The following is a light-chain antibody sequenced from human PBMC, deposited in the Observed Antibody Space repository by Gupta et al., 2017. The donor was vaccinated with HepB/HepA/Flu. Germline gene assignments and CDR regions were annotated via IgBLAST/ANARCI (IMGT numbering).Light chain of an antibody. CDR1: SSNIGSNY. V-gene: IGLV1-47*01. J-gene: IGLJ1*01. CDR2: RNN. Sequence: QSVLTQPPSVSGTPGQRVTISCSGSSSNIGSNYVYWYQQLPGTAPKLLIYRNNQRPSGVPDRFSGSKSGTSASLAISGLRAEDEADYYCAAWDDGRTGCVFATGTKVTVL. CDR3: AAWDDGRTGCV.